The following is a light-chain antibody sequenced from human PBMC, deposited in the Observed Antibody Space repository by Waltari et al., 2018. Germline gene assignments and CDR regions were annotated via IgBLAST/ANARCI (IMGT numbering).Light chain of an antibody. CDR3: QAWDSSTDVV. V-gene: IGLV3-1*01. J-gene: IGLJ2*01. Sequence: YELTPPPSVSVSPGQTASITCSGDNLEDKFVCWYQQKAGQSPVLVIHQDSRRPSGIPERFSGSSSGNTATLTVSGTQAMDEADYYCQAWDSSTDVVFGGGTRLTVL. CDR1: NLEDKF. CDR2: QDS.